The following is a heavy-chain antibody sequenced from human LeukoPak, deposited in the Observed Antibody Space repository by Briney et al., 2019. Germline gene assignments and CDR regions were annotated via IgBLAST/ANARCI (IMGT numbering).Heavy chain of an antibody. Sequence: GGSLRLSCAASGFTFSSYGMHWVRQAPGKGLEGVAVIWYDGSNKYYADSVKGRFTISRDNSKNTLYLQMNSLRAEDTAVYYCARDRGSYYGPYYYGMDVWGQGTTVTVSS. CDR1: GFTFSSYG. V-gene: IGHV3-33*01. D-gene: IGHD1-26*01. CDR2: IWYDGSNK. J-gene: IGHJ6*02. CDR3: ARDRGSYYGPYYYGMDV.